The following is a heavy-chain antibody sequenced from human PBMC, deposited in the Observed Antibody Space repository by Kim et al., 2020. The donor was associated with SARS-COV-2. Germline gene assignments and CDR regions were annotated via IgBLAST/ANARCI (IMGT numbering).Heavy chain of an antibody. D-gene: IGHD3-10*01. V-gene: IGHV3-9*01. Sequence: GGSLRLSCAASGFTFDDYAMHWVRQAPGKGLEWVSGISWNSGSIGYADSVKGRFTISRDNAKNSLYLQMNSLRAEDTALYYCAKDMSITMARLRAGGMDVWGQGTTVTVSS. CDR3: AKDMSITMARLRAGGMDV. J-gene: IGHJ6*02. CDR1: GFTFDDYA. CDR2: ISWNSGSI.